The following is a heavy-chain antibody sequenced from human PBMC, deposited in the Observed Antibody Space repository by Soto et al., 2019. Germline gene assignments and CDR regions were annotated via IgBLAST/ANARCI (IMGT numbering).Heavy chain of an antibody. CDR1: GFSFSSSA. V-gene: IGHV3-64D*06. Sequence: PGGSLRLSCAASGFSFSSSAMQWIRQTPGQGLEWVSAISSNGGNTYYADSVKGRFTISRDNSKNTLFLQMSSLRTEDTAVYYCVKAVFSGYYYVPFDYWGQGTLVTVS. J-gene: IGHJ4*02. CDR2: ISSNGGNT. CDR3: VKAVFSGYYYVPFDY. D-gene: IGHD1-26*01.